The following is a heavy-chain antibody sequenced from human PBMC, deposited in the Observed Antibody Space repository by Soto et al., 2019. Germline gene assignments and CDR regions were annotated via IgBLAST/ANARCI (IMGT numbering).Heavy chain of an antibody. D-gene: IGHD3-16*01. Sequence: QVQLVESGGDVVQPGRSLRLSCVGSGFKFGSYGMHWVRQAPGKGLEWVAVTSYDGGNPLYADSVKGRFTISRNNFRYTVFMQMDSLTTDDSAIYYCAKHLSTLGRYCLDSWGQGTLVTVSS. CDR3: AKHLSTLGRYCLDS. CDR2: TSYDGGNP. CDR1: GFKFGSYG. V-gene: IGHV3-30*18. J-gene: IGHJ4*02.